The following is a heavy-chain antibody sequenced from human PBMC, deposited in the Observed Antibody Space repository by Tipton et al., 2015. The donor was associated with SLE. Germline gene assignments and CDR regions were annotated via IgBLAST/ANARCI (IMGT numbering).Heavy chain of an antibody. CDR1: GDSISSSGFY. J-gene: IGHJ6*03. CDR3: ARDGSPPYYYYYMDV. CDR2: ISSSGSTI. Sequence: LSLTCTVSGDSISSSGFYWAWIRQPPGKGLEWVSYISSSGSTIYYADSVKGRFTISRDNAKNSLYLQMNSLRAEDTAVYYCARDGSPPYYYYYMDVWGKGTTVTVSS. V-gene: IGHV3-11*01. D-gene: IGHD2-2*03.